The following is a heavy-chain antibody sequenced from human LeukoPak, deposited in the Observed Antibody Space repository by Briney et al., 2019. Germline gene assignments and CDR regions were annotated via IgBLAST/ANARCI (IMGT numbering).Heavy chain of an antibody. V-gene: IGHV3-21*01. CDR2: ISSSSSYI. D-gene: IGHD1-14*01. CDR1: GFTFSSYA. J-gene: IGHJ6*02. CDR3: ARDLPDAVGDDGMDV. Sequence: GRSLRLSCAASGFTFSSYAMHWVRQAPGKGLEWVSSISSSSSYIYYADSVKGRFTISRDNAKNSLYLQMNSLRAEDTAVYYCARDLPDAVGDDGMDVWGQGTTVTVSS.